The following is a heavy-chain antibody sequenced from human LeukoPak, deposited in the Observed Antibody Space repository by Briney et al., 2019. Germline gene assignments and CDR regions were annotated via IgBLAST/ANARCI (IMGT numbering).Heavy chain of an antibody. V-gene: IGHV1-2*02. CDR3: ARAGSIAARHFDY. J-gene: IGHJ4*02. CDR2: INPNSGGT. D-gene: IGHD6-6*01. Sequence: ASVTVSCKASGYTFTGYYMHWVRQAPGPRLEWMGWINPNSGGTNYAQKFQGSVTMTRDTSISTAYMELSRLRSDDTAVYYCARAGSIAARHFDYWGQGTLVTVSS. CDR1: GYTFTGYY.